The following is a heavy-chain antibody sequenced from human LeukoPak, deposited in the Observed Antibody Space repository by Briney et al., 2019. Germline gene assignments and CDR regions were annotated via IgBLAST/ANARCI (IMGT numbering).Heavy chain of an antibody. CDR3: ASTKYGSGSYSAEYFQH. CDR1: GYTFSSYS. CDR2: ISSTSIYI. D-gene: IGHD3-10*01. Sequence: SCKASGYTFSSYSMNWVRQAPGKGLEWVSSISSTSIYIYSADSVKGRFTISRDNAKNSLYPQMSSLRAEDTAVYYCASTKYGSGSYSAEYFQHWGQGTLVTVSS. V-gene: IGHV3-21*01. J-gene: IGHJ1*01.